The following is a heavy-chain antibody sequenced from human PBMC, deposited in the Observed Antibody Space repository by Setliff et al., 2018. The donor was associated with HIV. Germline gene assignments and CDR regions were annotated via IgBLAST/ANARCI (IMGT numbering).Heavy chain of an antibody. Sequence: SSEKVSCKASGGSISISVISWVRQAAGQGLEWMGGIRGTPKYAQKFQGRVAITADESTSTAYMELSNLRAEDTAVYYCASLLKLAATGTFDYWGQGTLVTVSS. CDR3: ASLLKLAATGTFDY. CDR1: GGSISISV. D-gene: IGHD6-13*01. J-gene: IGHJ4*02. CDR2: IRGTP. V-gene: IGHV1-69*13.